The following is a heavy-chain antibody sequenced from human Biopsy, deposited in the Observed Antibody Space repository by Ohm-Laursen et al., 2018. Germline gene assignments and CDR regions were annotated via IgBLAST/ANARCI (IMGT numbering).Heavy chain of an antibody. V-gene: IGHV1-18*01. CDR2: INTENGNT. D-gene: IGHD1-1*01. CDR3: ARAKLEPVYYYYGMDV. CDR1: GGTFTNYA. Sequence: SSVKVSCKASGGTFTNYATSWVRQAPGQGLEWMGWINTENGNTIYAQNLQGRVTMTVDTSTSTAYMEVTSLGSDDTAVYYCARAKLEPVYYYYGMDVWGQGTTVTVSS. J-gene: IGHJ6*02.